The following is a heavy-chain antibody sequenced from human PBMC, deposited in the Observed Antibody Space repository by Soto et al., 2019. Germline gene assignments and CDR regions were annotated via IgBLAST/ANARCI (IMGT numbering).Heavy chain of an antibody. Sequence: GGSLRLSCVVSAFTSRNYAIHWIRQAPGKGLEWVSGFDFNSGRAGYADSVKGRFTISRDNAKNSLSLEMKSLRVEDTALYYCTKDLVPGGADVWGQGTTVTVSS. V-gene: IGHV3-9*02. CDR2: FDFNSGRA. J-gene: IGHJ6*02. CDR3: TKDLVPGGADV. D-gene: IGHD3-16*01. CDR1: AFTSRNYA.